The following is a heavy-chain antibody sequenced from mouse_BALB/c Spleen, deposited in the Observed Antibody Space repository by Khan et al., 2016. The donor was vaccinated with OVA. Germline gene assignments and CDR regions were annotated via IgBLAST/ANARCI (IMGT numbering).Heavy chain of an antibody. CDR1: GYTFTDYA. CDR2: ISTYYGDP. CDR3: ASGSDNSHFAY. D-gene: IGHD1-3*01. V-gene: IGHV1S137*01. J-gene: IGHJ3*01. Sequence: VQLQESGAELVRPGVSVKISCKGSGYTFTDYAMHWVKQSHAKSLVWIGVISTYYGDPTYNQKFKGKATMTVDKSSSTAYMELARLTSEDSAIYDCASGSDNSHFAYWGQGTLVTVSS.